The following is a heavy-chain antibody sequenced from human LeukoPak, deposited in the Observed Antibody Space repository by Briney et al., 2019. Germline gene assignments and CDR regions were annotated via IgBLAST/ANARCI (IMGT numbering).Heavy chain of an antibody. V-gene: IGHV3-21*01. D-gene: IGHD3-10*01. CDR1: GFTFSSYS. CDR2: ISSSSSYI. Sequence: GGSLRLSCAASGFTFSSYSMTWVRQAPGKGLEWVSSISSSSSYIYYADSVKGRFTISRDNAKNSLYLQMNSLRAEDTAVYYCARERLLWFGELFAGGQGTLVTVSS. J-gene: IGHJ4*02. CDR3: ARERLLWFGELFA.